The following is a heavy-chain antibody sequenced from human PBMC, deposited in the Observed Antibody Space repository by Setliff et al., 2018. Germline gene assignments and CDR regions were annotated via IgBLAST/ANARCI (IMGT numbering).Heavy chain of an antibody. J-gene: IGHJ3*01. CDR2: IITNTGKT. V-gene: IGHV1-18*01. CDR3: ARFGGSCSSSSCYASDL. Sequence: ASVKVSCKASGYTVSTYGLHWVRQAPGQGPEWMGMIITNTGKTSYAQKFQGRVTMTTDTSTGTGYMELRSLRSDDTAVYFCARFGGSCSSSSCYASDLWGQGTMVTVSS. CDR1: GYTVSTYG. D-gene: IGHD2-2*01.